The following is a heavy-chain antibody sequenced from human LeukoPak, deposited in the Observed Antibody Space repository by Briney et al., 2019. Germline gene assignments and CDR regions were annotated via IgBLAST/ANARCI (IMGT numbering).Heavy chain of an antibody. D-gene: IGHD3-10*01. CDR3: AGLGEAY. Sequence: RPSETLSLTCAVYGGSFSGYYWSWIRQPPGKGLEWIGSIYHSGSTYYNPSLKGRVTISVDTSKSQFSLKLSSGTAADTAVYYCAGLGEAYWGQGTLVTVSS. V-gene: IGHV4-34*01. CDR2: IYHSGST. CDR1: GGSFSGYY. J-gene: IGHJ4*02.